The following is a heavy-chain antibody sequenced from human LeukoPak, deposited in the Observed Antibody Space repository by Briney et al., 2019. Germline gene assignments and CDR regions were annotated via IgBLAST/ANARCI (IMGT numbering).Heavy chain of an antibody. D-gene: IGHD4-11*01. CDR3: ARVVTVTYIYYYYYMDV. V-gene: IGHV4-39*07. Sequence: PSETLSLTCTVSGGSISSSSHYWGWIRQPPGKGLEWIGSFYYSGSTYYNPSLKSRVTISVDTSKNQFSLKLSSVTAADTAVYYCARVVTVTYIYYYYYMDVWGKETTVTVSS. CDR1: GGSISSSSHY. J-gene: IGHJ6*03. CDR2: FYYSGST.